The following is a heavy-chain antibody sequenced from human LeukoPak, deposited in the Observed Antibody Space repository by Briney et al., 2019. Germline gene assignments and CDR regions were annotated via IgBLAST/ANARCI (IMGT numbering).Heavy chain of an antibody. J-gene: IGHJ1*01. V-gene: IGHV4-4*02. D-gene: IGHD6-19*01. CDR1: GGSISSSNW. CDR2: IYHSGST. Sequence: RASETLSLTCAVSGGSISSSNWWSWVRQPPGKGLEWIGEIYHSGSTNYNPSLKSRVTISVDKSKNQFSLKLSSVTAADTAVYYCARAVAASGKYFQHWGQGTLVTVSS. CDR3: ARAVAASGKYFQH.